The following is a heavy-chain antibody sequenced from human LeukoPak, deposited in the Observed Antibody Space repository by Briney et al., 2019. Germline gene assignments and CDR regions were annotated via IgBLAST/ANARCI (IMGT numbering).Heavy chain of an antibody. CDR1: GGFISSGGYY. CDR3: ARVPSSPAFDI. D-gene: IGHD6-6*01. J-gene: IGHJ3*02. Sequence: SETLSLTCTVSGGFISSGGYYWSWIRQPPGKGLEWIGYIYHSGSTYYNPSLKSRVTISVDRSKNQFSLKLSSVTAADTAVYYCARVPSSPAFDIWGQGTMVTVSS. CDR2: IYHSGST. V-gene: IGHV4-30-2*01.